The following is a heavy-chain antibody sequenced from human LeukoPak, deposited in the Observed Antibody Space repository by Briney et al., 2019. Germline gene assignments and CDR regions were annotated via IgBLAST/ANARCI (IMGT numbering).Heavy chain of an antibody. J-gene: IGHJ4*02. CDR3: ARDDYADRNRFDY. CDR1: GYTFTSYY. V-gene: IGHV1-46*01. D-gene: IGHD4-17*01. Sequence: ASVKVSCKASGYTFTSYYMHWVRQAPGQGLEWMGIINPSGGSTSYAQKFQGRVTMTRDMSTSTDYMELSSLTSEDMGIYYCARDDYADRNRFDYWGQGTLVTVSS. CDR2: INPSGGST.